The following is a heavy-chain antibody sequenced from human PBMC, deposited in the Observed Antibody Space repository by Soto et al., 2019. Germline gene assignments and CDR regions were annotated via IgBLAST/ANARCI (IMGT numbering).Heavy chain of an antibody. Sequence: GESLKISCKGSGYSFTSYWIGWARQMPGKGLEWMGIIYPGDSDTRYSPSFQGQVTISADKSISTAYLQWSSLKASDTAMYYFARGYYDSSGHWAINWFDPWGQGTLVTVS. CDR2: IYPGDSDT. J-gene: IGHJ5*02. V-gene: IGHV5-51*01. CDR3: ARGYYDSSGHWAINWFDP. D-gene: IGHD3-22*01. CDR1: GYSFTSYW.